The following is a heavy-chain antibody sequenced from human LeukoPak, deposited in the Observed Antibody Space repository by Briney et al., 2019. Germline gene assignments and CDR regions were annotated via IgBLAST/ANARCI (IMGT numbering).Heavy chain of an antibody. CDR1: GYTFTGYY. CDR3: AKGGKWLINYCDY. Sequence: GASVKVSCTASGYTFTGYYMHWVRQAPGQGLEWMGWINPNSGGTNYAQKFQGRVTMTRDTSISTAYMELSRLRSDDTAVYYCAKGGKWLINYCDYWGQGTLVTVSS. CDR2: INPNSGGT. V-gene: IGHV1-2*02. D-gene: IGHD3-22*01. J-gene: IGHJ4*02.